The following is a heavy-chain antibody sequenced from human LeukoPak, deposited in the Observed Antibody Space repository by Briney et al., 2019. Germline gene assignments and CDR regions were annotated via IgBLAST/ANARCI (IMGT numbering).Heavy chain of an antibody. V-gene: IGHV3-11*01. Sequence: GGSLRLSCAASGFTFSDYYMSWIRQAPGKGLEWVSYISSSGSTIYYADSVKGRFTISRDNAKNSLYLRMNSLRAEDTAVYYCARDPYYYDSSGYGYWGQGTLVTVSS. CDR2: ISSSGSTI. D-gene: IGHD3-22*01. CDR3: ARDPYYYDSSGYGY. CDR1: GFTFSDYY. J-gene: IGHJ4*02.